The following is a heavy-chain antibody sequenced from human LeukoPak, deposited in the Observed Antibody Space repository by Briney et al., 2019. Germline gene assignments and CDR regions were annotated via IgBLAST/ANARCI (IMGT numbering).Heavy chain of an antibody. J-gene: IGHJ4*02. D-gene: IGHD1-26*01. CDR3: VKDSPPRYSGSPPAY. CDR2: INSSSSYI. CDR1: GFTFSSYS. Sequence: GGSLRLSCAASGFTFSSYSMNWVRQVPGKGLEWVSSINSSSSYIYYADSVKGRFTISRDNAKNSLYLQMNSLRAEDTAVYYCVKDSPPRYSGSPPAYWGQGTLVTVSS. V-gene: IGHV3-21*01.